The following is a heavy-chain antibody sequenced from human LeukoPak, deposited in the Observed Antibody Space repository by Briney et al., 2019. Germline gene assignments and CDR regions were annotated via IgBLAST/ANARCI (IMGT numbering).Heavy chain of an antibody. CDR1: GFTFSSDG. CDR3: ARDQVTEWELLPFDY. Sequence: GGSLRLSCAASGFTFSSDGMRWVRQAPGKGLEWLAVLWYDGSNKYYADSVKGRFTISRDNSKNTLYLQMNSLRAEDTAVYYCARDQVTEWELLPFDYWGQGTLVTVSS. J-gene: IGHJ4*02. CDR2: LWYDGSNK. V-gene: IGHV3-33*01. D-gene: IGHD1-26*01.